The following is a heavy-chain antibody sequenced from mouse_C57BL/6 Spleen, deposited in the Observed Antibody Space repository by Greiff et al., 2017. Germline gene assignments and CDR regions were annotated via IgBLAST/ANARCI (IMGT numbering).Heavy chain of an antibody. J-gene: IGHJ2*01. CDR3: ASRDSSGPFDY. CDR2: INPGDGDT. Sequence: VKLQESGAELVKPGASVKISCKASGYAFSSYWMNWVKQRPGKGLEWIGQINPGDGDTNYNGKFKGKATLTADKSSSTAYMQLSSLTSEDSAVYFCASRDSSGPFDYWGQGTTLTVSS. V-gene: IGHV1-80*01. D-gene: IGHD3-2*02. CDR1: GYAFSSYW.